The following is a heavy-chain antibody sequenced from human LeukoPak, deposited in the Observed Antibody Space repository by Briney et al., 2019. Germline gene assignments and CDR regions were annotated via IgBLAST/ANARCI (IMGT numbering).Heavy chain of an antibody. J-gene: IGHJ4*02. CDR3: ARNWNNYFDY. D-gene: IGHD1/OR15-1a*01. CDR2: IRYDGSNK. CDR1: GFTFTTYG. Sequence: GGSLRLSCAASGFTFTTYGMHWVRQAPGQGLEWVSFIRYDGSNKYYIDSVKGRFTTSRDNSKNTLYLQMNSLRVEDTAVYYCARNWNNYFDYWGQGTLVTVSA. V-gene: IGHV3-30*02.